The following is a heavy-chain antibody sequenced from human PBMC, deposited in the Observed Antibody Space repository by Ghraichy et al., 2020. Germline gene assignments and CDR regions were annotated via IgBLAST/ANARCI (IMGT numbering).Heavy chain of an antibody. D-gene: IGHD4/OR15-4a*01. J-gene: IGHJ4*02. Sequence: GGSLRLSCAASGFSFSNYAMNWVRQAPGKGLEWVSSISGSGGSTYHADSVKGRFTISRDNAKKSLYLQMDSLRAEDTAVYYCARDSGRGGADDYWGQGTLVTVSS. CDR1: GFSFSNYA. V-gene: IGHV3-23*01. CDR2: ISGSGGST. CDR3: ARDSGRGGADDY.